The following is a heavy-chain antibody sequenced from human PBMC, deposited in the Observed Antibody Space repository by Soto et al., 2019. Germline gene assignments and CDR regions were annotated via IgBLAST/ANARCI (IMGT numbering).Heavy chain of an antibody. V-gene: IGHV1-2*02. CDR2: INAKTGDT. J-gene: IGHJ4*02. CDR3: VTGDPLAR. CDR1: GYTFTSYY. Sequence: QMQLVQSGAEARKPGASVKVSCKTSGYTFTSYYISWVRQAPGRGLEWVGWINAKTGDTNNAQKFQGRVTMTTDTAISTAYRERSGLKADDTVVYFCVTGDPLARWGQGTRVTVSS.